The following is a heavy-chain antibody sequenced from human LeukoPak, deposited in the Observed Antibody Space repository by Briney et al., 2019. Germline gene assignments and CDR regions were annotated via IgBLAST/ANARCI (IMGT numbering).Heavy chain of an antibody. CDR2: IYYGGSA. D-gene: IGHD2-2*01. CDR3: ARHNAPRRVGFDF. J-gene: IGHJ4*02. CDR1: GGSISSSSYY. V-gene: IGHV4-39*01. Sequence: SETLSLTCTVSGGSISSSSYYWGWIRQPPGKGLEWIGSIYYGGSAYYNPSLKSRVTISVDTSKNQFSLKLSSVTAADTALYWCARHNAPRRVGFDFWGQGILVTVSS.